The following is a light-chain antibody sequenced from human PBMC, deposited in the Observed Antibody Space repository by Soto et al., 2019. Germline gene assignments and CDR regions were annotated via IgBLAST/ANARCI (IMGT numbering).Light chain of an antibody. V-gene: IGKV1-33*01. Sequence: DIQMTQSPSSLSASVGDRVTITCQASQDISNYLNWYQQKPGKAPKLLIYDASNLETGVPSKFSGNGAGTEFTVTIRRLQPEDIATYYCQHYDNLPPLTFGPGTKVDIK. J-gene: IGKJ3*01. CDR2: DAS. CDR1: QDISNY. CDR3: QHYDNLPPLT.